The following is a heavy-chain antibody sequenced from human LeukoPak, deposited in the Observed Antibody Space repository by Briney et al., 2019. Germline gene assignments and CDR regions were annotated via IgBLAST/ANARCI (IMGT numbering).Heavy chain of an antibody. V-gene: IGHV4-34*01. CDR1: GGSFSGYY. J-gene: IGHJ4*02. Sequence: SETLSLTCAVYGGSFSGYYWSWIRQPPAKGREWIGEINHSGSTNYNPSLKSRVTISVDTSKNQFSLKLSSVTAADTAVYYCARKEPYCSSTSCYVDYWGQGTLVTVSS. CDR2: INHSGST. D-gene: IGHD2-2*01. CDR3: ARKEPYCSSTSCYVDY.